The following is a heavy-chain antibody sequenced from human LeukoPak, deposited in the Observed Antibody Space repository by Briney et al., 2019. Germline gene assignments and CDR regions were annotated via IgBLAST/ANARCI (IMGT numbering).Heavy chain of an antibody. D-gene: IGHD6-19*01. CDR2: ISSSSSYI. Sequence: GGSLRLSCAASGFTFSSYSMNWVRQAPGKGLEWASSISSSSSYIYYADSVKGRFTISRDNAKNSLYLQMNSLRAEDTAVYYCARVRAVAAPFDYWGQGTLVTVSS. CDR3: ARVRAVAAPFDY. J-gene: IGHJ4*02. V-gene: IGHV3-21*01. CDR1: GFTFSSYS.